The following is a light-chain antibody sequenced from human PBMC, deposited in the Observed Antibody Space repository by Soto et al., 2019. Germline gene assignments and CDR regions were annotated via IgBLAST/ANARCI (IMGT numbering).Light chain of an antibody. Sequence: QSALTQPASVSGSPGQSITISCAGTSSDVGGYNYVSWYQQHPGKVPRLIISDVNKRPSGVSDRFSGSKSGNTASLTISGLQAEDEADYYFASFTRSVTVVFGGGTKHTVL. CDR1: SSDVGGYNY. J-gene: IGLJ2*01. CDR2: DVN. CDR3: ASFTRSVTVV. V-gene: IGLV2-14*03.